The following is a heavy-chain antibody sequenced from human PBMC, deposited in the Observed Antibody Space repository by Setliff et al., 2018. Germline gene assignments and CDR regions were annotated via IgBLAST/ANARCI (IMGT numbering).Heavy chain of an antibody. D-gene: IGHD1-26*01. CDR1: GYTSSSYA. CDR3: CSGSYLFVY. V-gene: IGHV3-23*01. Sequence: ETLSLSCAASGYTSSSYAMTWVRQAPGKGLEWVSIISASGDTTYYADSVKGRFTISRDNSKNTLYLQMNSLRAEDTAVYYCCSGSYLFVYWGQGSLVTVPQ. CDR2: ISASGDTT. J-gene: IGHJ4*02.